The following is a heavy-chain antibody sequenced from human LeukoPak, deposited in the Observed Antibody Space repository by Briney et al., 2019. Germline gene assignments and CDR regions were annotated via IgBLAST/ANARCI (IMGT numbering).Heavy chain of an antibody. CDR1: RDSVSSNSAA. CDR3: AVATISPSDAFDI. V-gene: IGHV6-1*01. J-gene: IGHJ3*02. D-gene: IGHD5-12*01. CDR2: TYYTSKWYN. Sequence: SQTLSLTCAISRDSVSSNSAAWNWIRHSPSSGIEWLIRTYYTSKWYNDYAVSVKSRITINPDTSKNQFSLQLNAVTPEDTAVYYCAVATISPSDAFDIWGQGTMVTVSS.